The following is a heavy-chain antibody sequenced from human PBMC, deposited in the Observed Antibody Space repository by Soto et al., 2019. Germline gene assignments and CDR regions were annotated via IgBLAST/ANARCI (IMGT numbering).Heavy chain of an antibody. J-gene: IGHJ3*02. CDR3: ATLYYDVDNPEAFDI. V-gene: IGHV1-2*02. Sequence: GASVKVSCKASGYTFTDYYMHWVRQAPGQGLEWMGWINPDSGGTNYAQKFQGRVTMTRDTSISTGYPQLSRLRSDDTAVYYCATLYYDVDNPEAFDIWGQGTTVTVSS. D-gene: IGHD3-10*02. CDR1: GYTFTDYY. CDR2: INPDSGGT.